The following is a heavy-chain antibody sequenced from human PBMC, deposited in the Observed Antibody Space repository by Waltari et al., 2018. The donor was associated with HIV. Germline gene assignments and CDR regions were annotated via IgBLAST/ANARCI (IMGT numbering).Heavy chain of an antibody. CDR3: TTDYWVVTAY. CDR2: IKSSTDSETI. Sequence: EVQLVETGGGLVKPGRSFSFSCVASGPPFGHAWMNWVRQARGKGLEWVGRIKSSTDSETIDYAAPVKGRFTISRDDLKNTLYLQMNSLKTEDTAVYFCTTDYWVVTAYWGQGTLVTVSS. CDR1: GPPFGHAW. V-gene: IGHV3-15*01. D-gene: IGHD2-21*02. J-gene: IGHJ4*02.